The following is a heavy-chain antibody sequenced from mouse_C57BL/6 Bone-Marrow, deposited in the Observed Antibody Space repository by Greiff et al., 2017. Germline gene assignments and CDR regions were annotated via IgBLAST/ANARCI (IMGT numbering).Heavy chain of an antibody. CDR1: GYTFTSYW. Sequence: QVQLQQSGAELVRPGSSVKLSCKASGYTFTSYWMHWVKQRPIQGLEWIGNIDPSDSETHYNQKFKDKATLTVDKSSSTAYMQLSSLTSEDSAVYYCAGTTGGNYAMDYWGQGTSVTVSS. CDR3: AGTTGGNYAMDY. CDR2: IDPSDSET. D-gene: IGHD1-1*01. J-gene: IGHJ4*01. V-gene: IGHV1-52*01.